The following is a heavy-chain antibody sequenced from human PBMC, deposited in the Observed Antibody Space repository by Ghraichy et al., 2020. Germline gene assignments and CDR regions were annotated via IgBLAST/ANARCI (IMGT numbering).Heavy chain of an antibody. CDR2: IYYSGRT. CDR3: ARLDLDSSGTENWFDP. CDR1: GGSINSSSYY. Sequence: SQTLSLTCTVSGGSINSSSYYWGWIRQPPGKGLEWIGNIYYSGRTYYNPSLKSRVTISVDTSKNQFSLKLTSVTAADTAVYYCARLDLDSSGTENWFDPWGQGTLVTVSS. D-gene: IGHD3-22*01. J-gene: IGHJ5*02. V-gene: IGHV4-39*01.